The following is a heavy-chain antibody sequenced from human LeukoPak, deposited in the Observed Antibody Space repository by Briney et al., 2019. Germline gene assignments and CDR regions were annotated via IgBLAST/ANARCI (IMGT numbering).Heavy chain of an antibody. CDR3: AKGQGFSSTWYADH. D-gene: IGHD6-13*01. CDR2: INSDGINT. Sequence: GGSLRLSCAASGFTFSNYWMHWVRQAPGKGLVWVSRINSDGINTSYADSVRGRFTISRDNPKNTLYLQMTNLRDEDTALYFCAKGQGFSSTWYADHWGQGTLVTVSS. CDR1: GFTFSNYW. J-gene: IGHJ5*02. V-gene: IGHV3-74*01.